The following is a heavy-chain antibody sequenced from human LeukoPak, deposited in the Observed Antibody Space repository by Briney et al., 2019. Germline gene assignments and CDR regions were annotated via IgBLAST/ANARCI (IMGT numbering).Heavy chain of an antibody. CDR1: GFTFSSYG. J-gene: IGHJ4*02. CDR3: ARVFTDYYDSSGYRKPPDY. Sequence: GGSLRLSCAASGFTFSSYGMHWVRQAPGKGLEWVAFIRYDGSNKYYADSVKGRFTISRDNSKNTLYLQMNSLRAEDTAVYCCARVFTDYYDSSGYRKPPDYWGQGTLVTVSS. CDR2: IRYDGSNK. D-gene: IGHD3-22*01. V-gene: IGHV3-30*02.